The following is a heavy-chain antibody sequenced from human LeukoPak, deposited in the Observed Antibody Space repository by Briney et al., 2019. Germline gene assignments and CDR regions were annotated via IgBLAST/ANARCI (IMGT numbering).Heavy chain of an antibody. CDR2: ISSSGSTI. V-gene: IGHV3-48*03. CDR1: GITFSNYE. D-gene: IGHD3-10*01. CDR3: ARDRVSMVRGDVVY. Sequence: PGGSLRLSCAASGITFSNYEMNWVRQAPGKGLEWVSYISSSGSTIYYADSVKGRFTISRDNSKNSLYLQMNSLRAEDTAVYYCARDRVSMVRGDVVYWGQGTLVTASS. J-gene: IGHJ4*02.